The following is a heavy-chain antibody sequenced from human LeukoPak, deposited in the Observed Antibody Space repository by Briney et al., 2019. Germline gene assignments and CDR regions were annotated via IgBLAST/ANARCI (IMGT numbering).Heavy chain of an antibody. V-gene: IGHV4-61*01. CDR1: GGSVSSGSYY. CDR3: ARVLVEATTLIDY. J-gene: IGHJ4*02. D-gene: IGHD5-12*01. CDR2: IYYSGST. Sequence: SETLSLTCTISGGSVSSGSYYWSWIRQPPGKGLERIGYIYYSGSTNYNPSLKSRVTISVDTSKNQFSLKLSSVTAADTAVYYCARVLVEATTLIDYWGQGTLVTVSS.